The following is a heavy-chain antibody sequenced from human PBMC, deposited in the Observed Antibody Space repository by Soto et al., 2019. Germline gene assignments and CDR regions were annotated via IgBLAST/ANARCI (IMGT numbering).Heavy chain of an antibody. J-gene: IGHJ4*02. Sequence: GGSLRLSCAVSGFTLTTYSMNWVRQAPGKGLEWISFINKNGFTIYYADSVKGRFTISRDYAKNSLYLQMDSLRHEDTAVYYCARGAVPGTSIFDYWGLGTLGTVST. CDR1: GFTLTTYS. CDR3: ARGAVPGTSIFDY. D-gene: IGHD6-19*01. CDR2: INKNGFTI. V-gene: IGHV3-48*02.